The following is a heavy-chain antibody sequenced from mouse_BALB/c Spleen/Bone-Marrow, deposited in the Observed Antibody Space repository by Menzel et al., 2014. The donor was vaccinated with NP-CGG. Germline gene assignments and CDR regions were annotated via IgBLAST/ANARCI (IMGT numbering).Heavy chain of an antibody. CDR2: INPDSSTI. CDR3: ARNAYYAMDY. CDR1: GFDFSRYW. Sequence: EVKVVESGGGLVQPGGSLKPSCAASGFDFSRYWMSWVRQAPGKRLEWIGEINPDSSTINYTPSLKDKFIISRDNAKNTLYLQMSKVRSEDTALYYCARNAYYAMDYWGQGTSVTVSS. J-gene: IGHJ4*01. V-gene: IGHV4-1*02.